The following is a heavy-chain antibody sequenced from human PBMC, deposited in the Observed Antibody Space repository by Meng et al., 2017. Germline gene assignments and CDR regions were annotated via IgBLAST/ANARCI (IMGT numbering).Heavy chain of an antibody. J-gene: IGHJ3*02. V-gene: IGHV3-9*03. D-gene: IGHD6-19*01. CDR3: AKFDSSDGKGAFDI. CDR1: GFTFDDYA. Sequence: SLKISCAASGFTFDDYAMHWVRQAPGKGLEWVSGISWNSGSIGYADSVKGRFTISRDNAKNSLYLQMNSLRAEDMALYYCAKFDSSDGKGAFDIWGQGTMVTVSS. CDR2: ISWNSGSI.